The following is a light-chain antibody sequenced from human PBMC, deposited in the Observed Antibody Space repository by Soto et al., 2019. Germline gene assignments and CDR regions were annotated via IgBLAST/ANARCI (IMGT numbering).Light chain of an antibody. CDR2: EGS. Sequence: QSALTQPASVSGSPGQSITITCTGTSSDVGSYRLVSWYQQHPGKGPKLMIFEGSKRPSGVSNRFSGSKSGNTASLTIPGLQAEEEADYYCCSYAGSTNYVVFGGGTKLTVL. V-gene: IGLV2-23*01. CDR1: SSDVGSYRL. CDR3: CSYAGSTNYVV. J-gene: IGLJ2*01.